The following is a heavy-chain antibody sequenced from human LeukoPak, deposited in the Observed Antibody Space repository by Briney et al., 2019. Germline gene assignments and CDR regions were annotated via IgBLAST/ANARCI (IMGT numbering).Heavy chain of an antibody. Sequence: GGSLRLSCAASGFTFSSYEMNWVRQAPGKGLEWVSYISSSGSTIYYADSVKGRFTIPRDNAKNSLYLQMNSLRAEDTAVYYCAKGGYEYDSSGHNYFDYWGQGSQVTVSS. CDR3: AKGGYEYDSSGHNYFDY. J-gene: IGHJ4*02. CDR1: GFTFSSYE. CDR2: ISSSGSTI. D-gene: IGHD3-22*01. V-gene: IGHV3-48*03.